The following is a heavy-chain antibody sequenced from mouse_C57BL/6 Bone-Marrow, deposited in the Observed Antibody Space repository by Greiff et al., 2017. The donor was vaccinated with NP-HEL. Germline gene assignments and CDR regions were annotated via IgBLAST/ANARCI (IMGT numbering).Heavy chain of an antibody. Sequence: EVHLVESGGGLVKPGGSLKLSCAASGFTFSDYGMHWVRQAPEKGLEWVAYISSGSSTIYYADTVKGRFTISRDNAKNTLFLQMTSLRSEDTAMYYCASITTVVAPYAMDYWGQGTSVTVSS. CDR2: ISSGSSTI. J-gene: IGHJ4*01. D-gene: IGHD1-1*01. CDR1: GFTFSDYG. CDR3: ASITTVVAPYAMDY. V-gene: IGHV5-17*01.